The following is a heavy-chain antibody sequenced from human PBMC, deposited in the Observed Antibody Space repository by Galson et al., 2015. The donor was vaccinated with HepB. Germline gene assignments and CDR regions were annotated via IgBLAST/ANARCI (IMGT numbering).Heavy chain of an antibody. V-gene: IGHV1-18*01. CDR2: ISADNGNT. Sequence: SVKVSCKASGYTFTSYGISWVRQAPGQGLEWMGWISADNGNTNYAQKLQGRVTMTTDTSTSTAYMELRSLRSDDTAVYYCARVSMLGYYDSSGYYSPSFAYWGQGTLVTVSS. CDR1: GYTFTSYG. J-gene: IGHJ4*02. CDR3: ARVSMLGYYDSSGYYSPSFAY. D-gene: IGHD3-22*01.